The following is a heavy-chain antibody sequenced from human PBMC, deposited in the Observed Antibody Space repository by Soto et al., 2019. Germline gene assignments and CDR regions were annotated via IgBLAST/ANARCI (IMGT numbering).Heavy chain of an antibody. CDR2: INNDGSST. Sequence: GSLRLSCVASGFTFSSYWMHWVRQAPGKGLVWVSRINNDGSSTSYADSVKGRFTISRDNAKNTLYLQMSSLRAEDTALYYCAKGRSYYYYYGVDVWGQGTTVTVSS. CDR3: AKGRSYYYYYGVDV. CDR1: GFTFSSYW. J-gene: IGHJ6*02. V-gene: IGHV3-74*01.